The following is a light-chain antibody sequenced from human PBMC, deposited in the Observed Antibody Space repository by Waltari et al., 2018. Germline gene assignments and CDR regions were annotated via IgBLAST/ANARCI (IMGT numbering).Light chain of an antibody. V-gene: IGKV1-13*02. CDR1: QGISSA. Sequence: AIQLTQSPSSLSASEGDRVTITCRASQGISSALAWYQQKPGKAPKVLIYDASSLESGVPSRFRGSGSGTYFTLTISSLQPEDFATYYCQQFNSFPITFGLGTRLDIK. CDR2: DAS. CDR3: QQFNSFPIT. J-gene: IGKJ5*01.